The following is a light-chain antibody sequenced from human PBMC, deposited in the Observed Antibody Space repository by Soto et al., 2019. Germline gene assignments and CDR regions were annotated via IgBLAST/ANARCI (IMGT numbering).Light chain of an antibody. J-gene: IGKJ2*01. CDR3: QQYNNWPYT. CDR1: QSVSSN. CDR2: DAS. V-gene: IGKV3-15*01. Sequence: EMIMTQSPATLSVSPGERATLSCRASQSVSSNLAWYHQRPGQAPRLLIYDASTRATGIPARFRGSGSGTEFTLTISSLQSEDFAVYSCQQYNNWPYTFGQGTKLEIK.